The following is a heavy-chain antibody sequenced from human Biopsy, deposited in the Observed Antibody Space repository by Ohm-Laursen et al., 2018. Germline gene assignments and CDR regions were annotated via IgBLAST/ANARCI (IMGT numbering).Heavy chain of an antibody. J-gene: IGHJ3*01. CDR2: INFNGAST. CDR3: AKRLSSYELPNKLAFDF. D-gene: IGHD1-26*01. Sequence: GSLRLSCAASGFTFSSYAMSWVRQAPGKGLEWVSSINFNGASTYYADSVRGRFTISRDSSKNTVFLEMNSLSADDTALYYCAKRLSSYELPNKLAFDFWGQGTMVTVSS. CDR1: GFTFSSYA. V-gene: IGHV3-23*01.